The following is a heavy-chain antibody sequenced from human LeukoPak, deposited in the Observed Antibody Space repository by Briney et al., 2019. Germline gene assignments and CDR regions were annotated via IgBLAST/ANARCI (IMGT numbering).Heavy chain of an antibody. Sequence: KPSETLSLTCTVSGDSTSNFDWNWIRQSPGKGLEWIGNIHYSGSSVYNPSLKSRGTTSIDTSRRQFFLKLNSVTAADTAVYFCALAPNSNWFDFWGPGTLVTVSS. CDR1: GDSTSNFD. J-gene: IGHJ5*01. V-gene: IGHV4-59*03. CDR3: ALAPNSNWFDF. D-gene: IGHD2-8*01. CDR2: IHYSGSS.